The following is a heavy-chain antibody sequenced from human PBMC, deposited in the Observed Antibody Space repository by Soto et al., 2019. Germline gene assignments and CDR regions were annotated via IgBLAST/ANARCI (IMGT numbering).Heavy chain of an antibody. CDR3: ARGGEKATSYLVHYFDY. CDR2: INHSGST. D-gene: IGHD3-10*01. CDR1: GGSFSGYY. Sequence: SETLSLTCAVYGGSFSGYYWSWIRQPPGKGLEWIGEINHSGSTNYNPSLKSRVTISVDTSKNQFSLKLSSVTAADTAVYYCARGGEKATSYLVHYFDYWGQGTLVTVSS. V-gene: IGHV4-34*01. J-gene: IGHJ4*02.